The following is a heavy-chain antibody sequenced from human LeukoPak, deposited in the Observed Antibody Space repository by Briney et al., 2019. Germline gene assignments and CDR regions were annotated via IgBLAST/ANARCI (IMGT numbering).Heavy chain of an antibody. CDR1: GFTFSSFA. Sequence: GGSLRLSCAGSGFTFSSFAMSWVRQAPGKGLEWVSAISGSGGSTYYADSVKGRFTISRDNSKNTLYLQMNSLRAEDTAVYYCAKDILDIVVVPDVDYWGQGTLVTVSS. CDR2: ISGSGGST. D-gene: IGHD2-2*03. CDR3: AKDILDIVVVPDVDY. J-gene: IGHJ4*02. V-gene: IGHV3-23*01.